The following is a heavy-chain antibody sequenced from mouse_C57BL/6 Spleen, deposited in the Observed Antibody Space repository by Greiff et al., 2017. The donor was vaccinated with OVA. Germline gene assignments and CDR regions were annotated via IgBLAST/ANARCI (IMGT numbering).Heavy chain of an antibody. Sequence: EVQLQESGPGLVKPSQSLSLTCSVTGYSITSGYYWNWIRQFPGNKLEWMGYISYDGSNNYNPSLKNRISITRDTSKNQFFLKLNSVTTEDTATYYCAREGGNSYAMDYWGQGTSVTVSS. D-gene: IGHD2-1*01. CDR3: AREGGNSYAMDY. J-gene: IGHJ4*01. V-gene: IGHV3-6*01. CDR2: ISYDGSN. CDR1: GYSITSGYY.